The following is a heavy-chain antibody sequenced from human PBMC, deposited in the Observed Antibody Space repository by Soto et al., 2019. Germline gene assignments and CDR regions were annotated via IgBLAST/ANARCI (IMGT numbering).Heavy chain of an antibody. CDR2: ILSSSGVI. D-gene: IGHD2-21*02. CDR3: VRDLRAPLVATAMPYYMDV. V-gene: IGHV3-48*01. CDR1: GFTFGSYS. Sequence: EVQLVESGGGLVQPGGSLRLSCAASGFTFGSYSMNWVRQAPGKGLEWVSFILSSSGVIYYADSVKGRFTISRDNAKNSLYLQMNSLRAEDTAVYYCVRDLRAPLVATAMPYYMDVWGKGTTVTVSS. J-gene: IGHJ6*03.